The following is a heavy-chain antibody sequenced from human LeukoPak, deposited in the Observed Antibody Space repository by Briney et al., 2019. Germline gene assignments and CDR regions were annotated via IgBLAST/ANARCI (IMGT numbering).Heavy chain of an antibody. CDR3: AKDFLPVGTPSNYFDY. Sequence: ASVKVSCKASGYTFTGYYMHWVRQAPGQGFEWMGWISAYKGDTIYAQKFQGRVTMTTDTSTTTAYMELRSLRSEDTAVYYCAKDFLPVGTPSNYFDYWGQGTLVTVSS. D-gene: IGHD4-23*01. CDR2: ISAYKGDT. V-gene: IGHV1-18*04. CDR1: GYTFTGYY. J-gene: IGHJ4*02.